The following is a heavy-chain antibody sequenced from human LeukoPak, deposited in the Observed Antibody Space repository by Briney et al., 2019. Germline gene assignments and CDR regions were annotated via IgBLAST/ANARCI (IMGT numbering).Heavy chain of an antibody. J-gene: IGHJ4*02. V-gene: IGHV4-4*07. CDR2: IYTSGST. CDR3: ARDDSSGYHTTYFDY. CDR1: GGSISSYY. D-gene: IGHD3-22*01. Sequence: SATLSLTCTVYGGSISSYYWSWIRQPAGKGLEWIGRIYTSGSTNYNPSLKSRVTMSVDTSKNQFSLKLSSVTAADTAVYYCARDDSSGYHTTYFDYWGQGTLVTVSS.